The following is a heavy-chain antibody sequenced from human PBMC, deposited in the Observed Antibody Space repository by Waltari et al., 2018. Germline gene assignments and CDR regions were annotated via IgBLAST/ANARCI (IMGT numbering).Heavy chain of an antibody. Sequence: QVQLQESGPGLVKPSETLSLTCTVSGGSISSFSWSWIRQPPGEGLDGIGYIYYRGSTNYNPSLKSRVTISVDTSKNQFSLKLSSVTAADTAVYYCAGSSSPYYFDYWGQGTLVTVSS. V-gene: IGHV4-59*08. CDR3: AGSSSPYYFDY. CDR1: GGSISSFS. CDR2: IYYRGST. D-gene: IGHD6-6*01. J-gene: IGHJ4*02.